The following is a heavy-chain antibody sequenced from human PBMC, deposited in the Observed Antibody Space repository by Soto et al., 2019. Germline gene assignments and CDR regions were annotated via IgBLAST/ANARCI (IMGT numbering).Heavy chain of an antibody. Sequence: QVQLQESGPGLVKPSETLSLTCTVSGGSISSYYWSWIRQPPGKGLEWIGYIYYSGSTNYNPSLKSRVTISVDTSKNQFSLKLSSVTAADTAVYYCARHPGDKDYGDYPDYWGQGTLVTVSS. J-gene: IGHJ4*02. V-gene: IGHV4-59*08. D-gene: IGHD4-17*01. CDR1: GGSISSYY. CDR3: ARHPGDKDYGDYPDY. CDR2: IYYSGST.